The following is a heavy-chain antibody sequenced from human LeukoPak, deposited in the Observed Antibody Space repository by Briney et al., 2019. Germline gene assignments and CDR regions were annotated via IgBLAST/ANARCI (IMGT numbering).Heavy chain of an antibody. V-gene: IGHV3-74*01. CDR3: ARGWDGFSYGI. J-gene: IGHJ4*02. Sequence: GGSLRLSCAASGFTFSSYWIHWVRQAPGKGLVWISRVNTDGGTTSNADSVKGRFTISRDNAKNTVYLQMNSLRAEDTAVYYCARGWDGFSYGIWGQGTLVTVSS. CDR2: VNTDGGTT. CDR1: GFTFSSYW. D-gene: IGHD5-18*01.